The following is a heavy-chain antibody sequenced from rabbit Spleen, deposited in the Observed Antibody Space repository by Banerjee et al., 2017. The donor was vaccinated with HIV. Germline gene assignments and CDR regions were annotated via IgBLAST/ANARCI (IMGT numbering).Heavy chain of an antibody. CDR1: GFDFSSDA. J-gene: IGHJ4*01. CDR3: ARLFAYASYAGFGYATLDYFNV. D-gene: IGHD6-1*01. Sequence: QEQLEESGGGLVKPEGSLTLTCKVSGFDFSSDAMCWVRQAPGKGPECIACIYDGDGSTYYASWVNGRFTISRSTSLNTVTLQMTSLTAADTATYFCARLFAYASYAGFGYATLDYFNVWGPGTLVTVS. V-gene: IGHV1S47*01. CDR2: IYDGDGST.